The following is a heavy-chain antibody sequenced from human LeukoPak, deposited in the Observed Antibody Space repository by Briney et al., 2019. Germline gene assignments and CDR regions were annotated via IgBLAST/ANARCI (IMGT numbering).Heavy chain of an antibody. Sequence: GGSLRLSCAASGFTFSSYGMHWVRQAPGKGLEWVAVISYDGSNKYYADPVKGRYTISRDNSKNTLYLQMNSLRAEDTAVYYCAKGGRDILTGYQEYYFDYWGQGTLVTVSS. CDR1: GFTFSSYG. J-gene: IGHJ4*02. CDR2: ISYDGSNK. V-gene: IGHV3-30*18. CDR3: AKGGRDILTGYQEYYFDY. D-gene: IGHD3-9*01.